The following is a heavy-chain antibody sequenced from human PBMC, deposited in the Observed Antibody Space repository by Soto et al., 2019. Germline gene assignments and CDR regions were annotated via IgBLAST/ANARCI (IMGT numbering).Heavy chain of an antibody. J-gene: IGHJ6*02. V-gene: IGHV3-11*05. Sequence: QVQLVESGGGLVKPGGSLRLSCAASGFTFSDYYMSWIRQAPGKGLEWVSYISSSSSYTNYADSVKGRFTISRDNAKNXLYLQINSLRAEDTAVYYCARGGYGDYGEAYGMDVWGQGTTVTVSS. CDR2: ISSSSSYT. CDR1: GFTFSDYY. CDR3: ARGGYGDYGEAYGMDV. D-gene: IGHD4-17*01.